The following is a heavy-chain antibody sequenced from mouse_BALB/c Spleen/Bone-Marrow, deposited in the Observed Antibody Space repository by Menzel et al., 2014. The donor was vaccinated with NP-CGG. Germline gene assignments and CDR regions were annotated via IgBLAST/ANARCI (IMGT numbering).Heavy chain of an antibody. V-gene: IGHV3-5*02. D-gene: IGHD2-1*01. CDR1: GISITTGNYR. J-gene: IGHJ2*01. Sequence: EVQLQQSGPGLVKPSQTVSLPCTVTGISITTGNYRWSWIRQFPGHQLEWIGYIYYSGTITYNPSLTSRTTITRDTSKNQFFLERNSLTAEDTATYYCARYGNYFDYWGQGTTLTVSS. CDR3: ARYGNYFDY. CDR2: IYYSGTI.